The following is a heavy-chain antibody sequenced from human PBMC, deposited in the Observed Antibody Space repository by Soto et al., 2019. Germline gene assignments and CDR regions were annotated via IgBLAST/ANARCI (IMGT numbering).Heavy chain of an antibody. D-gene: IGHD2-15*01. CDR3: ARDLHSGGKYWYFDI. CDR2: INSVSGDT. Sequence: QVQLVQSGAEVKKPGASVKVSCKASGYTFNHYGITWVRQAPGQGLEWMGWINSVSGDTNYPQKLQGRLTMTTATSTNTVYMELRNLRSDDTAVYYCARDLHSGGKYWYFDIWGRGTLVTVSS. J-gene: IGHJ2*01. CDR1: GYTFNHYG. V-gene: IGHV1-18*01.